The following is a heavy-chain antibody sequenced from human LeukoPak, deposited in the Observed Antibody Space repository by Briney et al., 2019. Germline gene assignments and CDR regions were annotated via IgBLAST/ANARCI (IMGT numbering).Heavy chain of an antibody. CDR3: AKLLVDLSPGGNYVFDL. CDR1: GFTFSEYA. CDR2: VTARGTVR. J-gene: IGHJ4*02. Sequence: GGSLRLSCAASGFTFSEYAMNWVRQAPGKGLEWLSGVTARGTVRCYADSVRGRFFASRDNSKSTLYLQMGSLRAEDTAFYYCAKLLVDLSPGGNYVFDLWGPGTLVTVSS. D-gene: IGHD4-23*01. V-gene: IGHV3-23*01.